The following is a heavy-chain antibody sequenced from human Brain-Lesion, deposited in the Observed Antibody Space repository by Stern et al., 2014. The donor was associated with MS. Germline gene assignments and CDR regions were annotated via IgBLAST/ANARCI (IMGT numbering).Heavy chain of an antibody. CDR1: GYTLTGLS. J-gene: IGHJ6*02. Sequence: VQLVESGAEVKKPGASVKVSCKVSGYTLTGLSMHWVRQAPGKGLEWMGGFNPEGGDTIYAQKFQGRVTMTEDTSTDTAYMELSSLRSEDTAVYYCATDRDDFRSGYSAPTKGYGLDVWGQGTTVTVTS. D-gene: IGHD3-3*01. V-gene: IGHV1-24*01. CDR2: FNPEGGDT. CDR3: ATDRDDFRSGYSAPTKGYGLDV.